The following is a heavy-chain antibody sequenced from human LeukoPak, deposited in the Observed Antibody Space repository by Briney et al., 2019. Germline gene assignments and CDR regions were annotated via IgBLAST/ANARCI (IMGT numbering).Heavy chain of an antibody. V-gene: IGHV3-66*01. CDR2: IYYGGNT. CDR1: GLTVSSNH. CDR3: AALSGVGVKIGFDH. D-gene: IGHD1-26*01. Sequence: GGSLRLSCAASGLTVSSNHMNWVRQAPGQGLEWVSIIYYGGNTFYADSVKGRFTISRDNSKNTLYLQINSLRADDTAVYYCAALSGVGVKIGFDHWGQGALVVVSS. J-gene: IGHJ4*02.